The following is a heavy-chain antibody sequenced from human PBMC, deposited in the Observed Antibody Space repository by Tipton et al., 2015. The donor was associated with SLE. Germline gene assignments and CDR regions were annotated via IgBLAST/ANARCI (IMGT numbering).Heavy chain of an antibody. CDR3: AGVDDYYSSGYSAYYMDV. CDR2: IYYSGST. CDR1: GGSISGYY. V-gene: IGHV4-59*01. Sequence: TLSLTCTVSGGSISGYYWSWIRQPPGKGLEWIGYIYYSGSTNYNPSLKSRVTMSVDTSKNQFSLRLGSVTAADTAVYYCAGVDDYYSSGYSAYYMDVWGTGTTVTVSS. D-gene: IGHD3-22*01. J-gene: IGHJ6*03.